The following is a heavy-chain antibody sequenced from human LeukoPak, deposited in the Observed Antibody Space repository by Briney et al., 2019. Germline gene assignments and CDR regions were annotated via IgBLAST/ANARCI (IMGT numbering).Heavy chain of an antibody. D-gene: IGHD2-21*01. Sequence: GGSLRLSCAASTFTFSRNWMLWVSQAPGKGLVWVSRINSDGSSTTYADSVKGRFTTSRDNTKNTLYLQMDSLRAEDTAVYYYARGIADLDYWGRGALVTVSS. V-gene: IGHV3-74*01. CDR1: TFTFSRNW. J-gene: IGHJ4*02. CDR3: ARGIADLDY. CDR2: INSDGSST.